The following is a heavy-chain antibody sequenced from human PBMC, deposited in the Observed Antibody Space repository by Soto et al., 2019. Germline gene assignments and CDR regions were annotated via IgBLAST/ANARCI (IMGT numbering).Heavy chain of an antibody. V-gene: IGHV4-61*01. CDR3: ARGATVTQYDY. CDR1: GVSVSSGSFY. D-gene: IGHD4-17*01. Sequence: SETLSLTCTVSGVSVSSGSFYWAWIRQPPGEGLEWIGFGPYSGTTNYKPSLKSRVTISVDTSRSQISLKVSSLTAADTAVYYCARGATVTQYDYWGQGTLVTVSS. J-gene: IGHJ4*02. CDR2: GPYSGTT.